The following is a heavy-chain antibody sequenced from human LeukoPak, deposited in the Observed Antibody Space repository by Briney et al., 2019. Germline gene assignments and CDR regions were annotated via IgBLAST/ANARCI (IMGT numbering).Heavy chain of an antibody. V-gene: IGHV3-11*01. CDR1: GFTFSDYY. CDR2: ISFSGSTI. D-gene: IGHD3-22*01. CDR3: ARVVVNYYDSSGYGATDY. Sequence: GGSLRLSCTASGFTFSDYYMSWIRQAPGKGLEWVSDISFSGSTIYYADSVKGRFTISRDNAKKSLYLQMNSLRAEDTAVYYCARVVVNYYDSSGYGATDYWGQGTLVTVSS. J-gene: IGHJ4*02.